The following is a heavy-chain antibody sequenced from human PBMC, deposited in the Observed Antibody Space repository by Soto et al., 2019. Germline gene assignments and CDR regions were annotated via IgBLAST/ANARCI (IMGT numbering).Heavy chain of an antibody. V-gene: IGHV6-1*01. D-gene: IGHD2-15*01. J-gene: IGHJ6*02. Sequence: SQTLSLTSAISGDSVSSNSAAWNWIRQSPSRGLEWLGRTYYRSKWYNDYAVSVKSRITINPDTSKNQFSLQLNSVTPEDTAVYYCARDRTVVVVAATPPVGYYYGMDVWGQGTTVTVSS. CDR2: TYYRSKWYN. CDR1: GDSVSSNSAA. CDR3: ARDRTVVVVAATPPVGYYYGMDV.